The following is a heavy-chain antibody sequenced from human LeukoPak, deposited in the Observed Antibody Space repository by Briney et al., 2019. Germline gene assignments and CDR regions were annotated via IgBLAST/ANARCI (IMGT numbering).Heavy chain of an antibody. V-gene: IGHV4-39*07. CDR1: GGSISSSSYY. D-gene: IGHD2-2*01. J-gene: IGHJ6*03. CDR2: INHSGST. Sequence: SETLSLTCTVSGGSISSSSYYWSWIRQPPGKGLEWIGEINHSGSTNYNPSLKSRVTISVDTSKNQFSLKLSSVTAADTAVYYCARARGCSSTSCYLAKKTTYYMDVWGKGTTVTVSS. CDR3: ARARGCSSTSCYLAKKTTYYMDV.